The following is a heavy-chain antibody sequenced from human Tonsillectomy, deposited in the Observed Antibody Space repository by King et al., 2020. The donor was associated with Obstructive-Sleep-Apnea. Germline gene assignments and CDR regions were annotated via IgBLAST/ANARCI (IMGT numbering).Heavy chain of an antibody. D-gene: IGHD6-13*01. CDR2: ISWNSGSI. V-gene: IGHV3-9*01. Sequence: VQMVESGGGLLQPGRSLRLSCAASGFTFDDYAMHWVRQAPGKGLEWVSGISWNSGSIGYAVSVKGRFTISRDNAKNSLYLQMNSLRAEDTALYYCAKDATGYSSSWPNWFDPWGQGTLVTVSS. CDR1: GFTFDDYA. J-gene: IGHJ5*02. CDR3: AKDATGYSSSWPNWFDP.